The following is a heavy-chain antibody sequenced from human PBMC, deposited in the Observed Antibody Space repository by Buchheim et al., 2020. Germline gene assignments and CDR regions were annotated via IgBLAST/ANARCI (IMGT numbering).Heavy chain of an antibody. D-gene: IGHD3-10*01. Sequence: QVQLVESGGGVVQPGRSLRLSCAASGFTLNTYGIHWVRQAPGKGLEWVAITSYDGSDKFYADSVRGRFTISRDNSKNTPYLQMNSLRAEDTAVYYCARGSRVQGIDSWGQGTL. V-gene: IGHV3-30*03. CDR1: GFTLNTYG. CDR2: TSYDGSDK. CDR3: ARGSRVQGIDS. J-gene: IGHJ4*02.